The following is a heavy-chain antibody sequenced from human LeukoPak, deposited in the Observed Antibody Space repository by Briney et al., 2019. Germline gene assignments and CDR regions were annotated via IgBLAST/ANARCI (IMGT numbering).Heavy chain of an antibody. CDR3: ARERGYDFWSGSAGAFDI. CDR2: ISNNGGYT. D-gene: IGHD3-3*01. J-gene: IGHJ3*02. V-gene: IGHV3-23*01. Sequence: PGGSLRLSCAASGFTFSSSAMSWVRQAPGRGLEWVSAISNNGGYTYYADSVKGRFTISRDNSNNTLYLQMNSLRAEDTAVYYCARERGYDFWSGSAGAFDIWGQGTMVTVSS. CDR1: GFTFSSSA.